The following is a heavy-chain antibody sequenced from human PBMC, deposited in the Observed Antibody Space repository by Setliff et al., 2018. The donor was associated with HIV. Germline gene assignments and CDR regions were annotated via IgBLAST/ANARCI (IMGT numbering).Heavy chain of an antibody. CDR1: GYTFTSYD. CDR2: MNPNSGNT. J-gene: IGHJ6*02. Sequence: SSVKVSCKASGYTFTSYDINWVRQATGQGLEWMGWMNPNSGNTGYAQKFQGRVTMTRNTSISTAYMELSSLRSEDTAVYYCARGPRAPTQFLEWISYYYYGMDVWGQGTTVTSP. CDR3: ARGPRAPTQFLEWISYYYYGMDV. D-gene: IGHD3-3*01. V-gene: IGHV1-8*02.